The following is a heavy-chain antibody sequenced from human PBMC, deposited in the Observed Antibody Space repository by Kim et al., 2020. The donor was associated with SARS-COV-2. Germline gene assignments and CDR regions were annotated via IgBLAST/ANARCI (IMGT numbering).Heavy chain of an antibody. Sequence: GGSLRLSCAASGFTFSSYAMSWVRQAPGKGLESVSAISGSGGSTYYADSVKGRFTISRDNSKNTLYLQMNSLRAEDTAVYYCANLMVYATGFGVDYWGQGTLVTVSS. V-gene: IGHV3-23*01. CDR2: ISGSGGST. CDR3: ANLMVYATGFGVDY. D-gene: IGHD2-8*01. CDR1: GFTFSSYA. J-gene: IGHJ4*02.